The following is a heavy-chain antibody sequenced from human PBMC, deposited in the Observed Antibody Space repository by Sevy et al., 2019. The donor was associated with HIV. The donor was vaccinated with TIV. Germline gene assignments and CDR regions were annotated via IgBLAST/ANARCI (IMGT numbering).Heavy chain of an antibody. V-gene: IGHV3-13*04. CDR2: ISTVGET. J-gene: IGHJ3*02. CDR3: VRGGSDAFDI. Sequence: GGSLRLSCAASGFTFSSYDMHWVRHSTGKGLEWVSAISTVGETRYAGSVKGRFTISRENTKKSLYLQMNSLRGVDTAVYYCVRGGSDAFDIWGQGTMVTVSS. D-gene: IGHD5-12*01. CDR1: GFTFSSYD.